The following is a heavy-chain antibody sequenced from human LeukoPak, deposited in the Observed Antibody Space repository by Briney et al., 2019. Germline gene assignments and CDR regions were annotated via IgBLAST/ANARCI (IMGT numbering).Heavy chain of an antibody. CDR2: ISSSSSYI. J-gene: IGHJ4*02. V-gene: IGHV3-21*01. D-gene: IGHD6-19*01. CDR3: ARGYSSGWYYFDY. CDR1: GFTFSSYS. Sequence: GGSLRLSCAASGFTFSSYSMNWVRQAPGKGLEWVSSISSSSSYIYYADSVKGRFTISRDNAKNSLYLQMNSLRAEDRAVYYCARGYSSGWYYFDYWGQGTLVTVSS.